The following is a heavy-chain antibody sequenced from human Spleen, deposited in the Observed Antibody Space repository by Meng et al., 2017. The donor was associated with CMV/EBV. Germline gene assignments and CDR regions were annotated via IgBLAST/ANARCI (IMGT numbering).Heavy chain of an antibody. V-gene: IGHV3-13*01. D-gene: IGHD2-2*01. CDR1: GFTFSSYD. CDR3: ARDPRVKSYVVVPAASDY. CDR2: IGPAGDT. J-gene: IGHJ4*02. Sequence: GGSLRLSCAVSGFTFSSYDMHWVRQATGKGLEWISVIGPAGDTYYPGSVKGRFTISRDNAKNSLYLQMNSLRAEDTAVYYCARDPRVKSYVVVPAASDYWGQGTMVTVSS.